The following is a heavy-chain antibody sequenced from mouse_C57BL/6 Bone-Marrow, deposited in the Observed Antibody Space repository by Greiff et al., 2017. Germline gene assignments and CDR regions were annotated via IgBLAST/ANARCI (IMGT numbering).Heavy chain of an antibody. Sequence: VQLQQSGAELARPGASVKMSCKASGYTFTSYTVHWVKQRPGQGLEWIGYINPSSGYTKYNQKFKDKATLSADKSSSTSYIQLSSLTSEDSAVYDCAREEDYHGSSYAYWSQGTLVTVSA. V-gene: IGHV1-4*01. J-gene: IGHJ3*01. D-gene: IGHD1-1*01. CDR2: INPSSGYT. CDR1: GYTFTSYT. CDR3: AREEDYHGSSYAY.